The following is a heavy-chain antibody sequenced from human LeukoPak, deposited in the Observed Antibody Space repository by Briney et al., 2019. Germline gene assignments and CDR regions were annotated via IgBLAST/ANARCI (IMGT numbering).Heavy chain of an antibody. CDR1: GYTLTELS. CDR2: FDPEDGET. CDR3: ATDLLYDSRAQRGY. V-gene: IGHV1-24*01. Sequence: ASVKVSCKVSGYTLTELSMHWVRQAPGKGLEWMGGFDPEDGETIYAQKFQGRVTMTEDTSTDTAYMELSSLRSEDTAVYYCATDLLYDSRAQRGYWGQGTLVTVSS. D-gene: IGHD3-22*01. J-gene: IGHJ4*02.